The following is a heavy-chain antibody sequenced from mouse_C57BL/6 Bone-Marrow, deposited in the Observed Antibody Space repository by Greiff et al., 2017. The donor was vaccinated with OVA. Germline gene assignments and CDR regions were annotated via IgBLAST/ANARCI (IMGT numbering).Heavy chain of an antibody. CDR2: IYPGDGDT. V-gene: IGHV1-80*01. D-gene: IGHD1-1*01. Sequence: QVQLKESGAELVKPGASVKISCKASGYAFSSYWMNWVKQRPGKGLEWIGQIYPGDGDTNYNGKFKGKATLTADKSSSTAYMQLSSLTSEDSAVYFCASSYYGSSLGYFDVWGTGTTVTVSS. CDR1: GYAFSSYW. J-gene: IGHJ1*03. CDR3: ASSYYGSSLGYFDV.